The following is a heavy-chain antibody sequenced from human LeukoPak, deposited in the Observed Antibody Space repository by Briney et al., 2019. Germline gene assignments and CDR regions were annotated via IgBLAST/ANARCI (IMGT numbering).Heavy chain of an antibody. D-gene: IGHD5-24*01. V-gene: IGHV1-24*01. CDR2: FDPEDGET. J-gene: IGHJ4*02. CDR3: ATRYRRWLQYTLNY. CDR1: GYTLTVLS. Sequence: ASVKVSCKISGYTLTVLSMHWVRQAPGKGLEWMGGFDPEDGETIYAQKFQGRVTMTEDTSTDTAYMELSSLRSEDTAVYYCATRYRRWLQYTLNYWGQGTLVTVSS.